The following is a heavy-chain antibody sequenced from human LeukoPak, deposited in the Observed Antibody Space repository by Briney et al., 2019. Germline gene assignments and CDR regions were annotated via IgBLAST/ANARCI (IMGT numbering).Heavy chain of an antibody. CDR1: GGSFSGYY. CDR3: ARDKGYSSSAEFDY. J-gene: IGHJ4*02. Sequence: SETLSLTCAVYGGSFSGYYWGWIRQPPGKGLEWIGEINHSGSTNYNPSLKSRVTISVDTSKNQFSLKLSSVTAADTAVYYCARDKGYSSSAEFDYWGQGTLVTVSS. CDR2: INHSGST. V-gene: IGHV4-34*01. D-gene: IGHD6-6*01.